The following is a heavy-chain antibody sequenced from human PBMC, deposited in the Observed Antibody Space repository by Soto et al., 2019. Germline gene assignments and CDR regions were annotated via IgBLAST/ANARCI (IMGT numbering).Heavy chain of an antibody. V-gene: IGHV1-69*08. CDR1: GGTFGSYT. CDR3: AREEYYYGSGAFFDY. J-gene: IGHJ4*02. Sequence: QVQLVQSGAEVKKPGSSVKVSCKASGGTFGSYTISWVRQAPGRGLEWMGRIIPILGIANYAQKFQGRVTITADKSTSTAYMELSSLRSEDTAVYYCAREEYYYGSGAFFDYWGQGTLVTVSS. CDR2: IIPILGIA. D-gene: IGHD3-10*01.